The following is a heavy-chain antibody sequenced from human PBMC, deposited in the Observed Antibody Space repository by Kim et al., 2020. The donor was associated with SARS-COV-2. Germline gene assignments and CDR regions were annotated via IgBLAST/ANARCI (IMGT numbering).Heavy chain of an antibody. V-gene: IGHV1-46*01. J-gene: IGHJ4*02. CDR3: ARAPPDSYAESDY. Sequence: YAQKFQGRVTMTRDTSTSTVYMELSSLRSEDTAVYYCARAPPDSYAESDYWGQGTLVTVSS. D-gene: IGHD5-18*01.